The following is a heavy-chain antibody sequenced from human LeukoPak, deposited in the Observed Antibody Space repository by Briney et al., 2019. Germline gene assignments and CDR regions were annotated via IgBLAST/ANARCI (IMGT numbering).Heavy chain of an antibody. CDR1: GYTFTSYG. J-gene: IGHJ3*02. Sequence: ASVKVSCKASGYTFTSYGINWVRQAPGQGLEWMGWISAYNGNTNYAQKLQGRVTMTTDTSTSTAYMELRSLRSDDTAVYYCARYRVVITSDAFDIWGQGTMVTVSS. D-gene: IGHD3-22*01. V-gene: IGHV1-18*01. CDR3: ARYRVVITSDAFDI. CDR2: ISAYNGNT.